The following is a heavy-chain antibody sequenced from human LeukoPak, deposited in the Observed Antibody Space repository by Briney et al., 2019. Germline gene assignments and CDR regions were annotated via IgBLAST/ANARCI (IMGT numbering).Heavy chain of an antibody. D-gene: IGHD1-7*01. CDR3: ARPSRKYNWNYIS. CDR1: GYTFTSYD. CDR2: MNPNSGNT. J-gene: IGHJ5*02. Sequence: AASVKVSCKASGYTFTSYDINWVRQATGQGLEWMGWMNPNSGNTGYAQKFQGRAVMTRNTSISTAYMELSSLRSEDTAVYYCARPSRKYNWNYISWGQGTLVTVSS. V-gene: IGHV1-8*01.